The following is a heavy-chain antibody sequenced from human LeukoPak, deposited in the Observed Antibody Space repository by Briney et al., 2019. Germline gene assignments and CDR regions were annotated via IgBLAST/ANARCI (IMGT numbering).Heavy chain of an antibody. CDR3: TRDQATFDI. Sequence: ASVKVSCKASGYTFTSYDINWARQAPGQGLEWMGWIRGDNGATFYAHELRGRLTMTTDTSTSTVYMELRSLKSDDTAIYYCTRDQATFDIWGQGTMVTVTS. V-gene: IGHV1-18*01. CDR1: GYTFTSYD. CDR2: IRGDNGAT. J-gene: IGHJ3*02.